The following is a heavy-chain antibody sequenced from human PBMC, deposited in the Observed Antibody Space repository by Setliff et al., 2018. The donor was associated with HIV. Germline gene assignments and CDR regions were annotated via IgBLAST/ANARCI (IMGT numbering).Heavy chain of an antibody. D-gene: IGHD3-22*01. CDR3: ARQWRDQYNSGVSTEYFQH. Sequence: SETLSLTCAVSAYSISSGYYWGWIRQPPGKGLEWIGSIYHSGSTYYNPSLMSRVTISVDTSKNQFSLKLRSVTAADTAVYYCARQWRDQYNSGVSTEYFQHWGLGTRVTVSS. V-gene: IGHV4-38-2*01. CDR1: AYSISSGYY. J-gene: IGHJ1*01. CDR2: IYHSGST.